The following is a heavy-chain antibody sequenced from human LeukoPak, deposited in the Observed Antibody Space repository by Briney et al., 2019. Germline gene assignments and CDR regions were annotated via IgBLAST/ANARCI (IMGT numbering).Heavy chain of an antibody. CDR2: TGSDT. Sequence: GGSLRLSCAASGFTFSNYAMTWVRQAPGKGLEWVSHTGSDTFYADSVRGRFTISRDSSKNTLYLLMNSLRAEDTATYYCAKRNDVLGAAIKAYAFDVWGQGTVVTVSS. CDR1: GFTFSNYA. J-gene: IGHJ3*01. D-gene: IGHD1-26*01. V-gene: IGHV3-23*05. CDR3: AKRNDVLGAAIKAYAFDV.